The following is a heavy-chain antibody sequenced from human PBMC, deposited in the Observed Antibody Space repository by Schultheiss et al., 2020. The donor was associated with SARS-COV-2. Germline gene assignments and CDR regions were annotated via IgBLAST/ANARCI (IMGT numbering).Heavy chain of an antibody. D-gene: IGHD3-9*01. Sequence: GESLKISCAASGFTFSSYSMNWVRQAPGKGLEWVSSISSSSSYIYYADSVKGRFTISRDNAKNSLYLQMNSLRAEDTAVYYCARVLSRDYDILTAAGNYYYYGMDVWGQGTTVTVSS. V-gene: IGHV3-21*01. CDR1: GFTFSSYS. CDR3: ARVLSRDYDILTAAGNYYYYGMDV. J-gene: IGHJ6*02. CDR2: ISSSSSYI.